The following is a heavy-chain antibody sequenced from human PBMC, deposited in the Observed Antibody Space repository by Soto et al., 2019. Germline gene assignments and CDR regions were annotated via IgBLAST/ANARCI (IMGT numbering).Heavy chain of an antibody. CDR3: ARGWEHMLGETFDH. V-gene: IGHV3-33*01. CDR1: GFTFSSYG. Sequence: QVQLVESGGGVVQPGRSLTLSCAASGFTFSSYGMHWVRQAPGKGLEWVAVIWYDGSNKMYADSVKGRFTISRDNVKNTLYLEMNRLRAEDTAVYYCARGWEHMLGETFDHWGQGTLVTVSS. CDR2: IWYDGSNK. J-gene: IGHJ4*02. D-gene: IGHD1-26*01.